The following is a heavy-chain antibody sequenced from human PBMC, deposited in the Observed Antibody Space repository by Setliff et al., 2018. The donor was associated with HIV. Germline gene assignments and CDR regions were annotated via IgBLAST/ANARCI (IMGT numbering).Heavy chain of an antibody. CDR2: ILYGGNT. CDR1: GGSVSSRGYY. Sequence: PSETLSLTCTVSGGSVSSRGYYWGWIRQPPGKGPEWIANILYGGNTYYNPSLKSRVTISVDTSKNHFSLKLNSVTAADTAVYYCATLHSSGWPYYSDYWGQGILVTVSS. V-gene: IGHV4-39*02. CDR3: ATLHSSGWPYYSDY. D-gene: IGHD6-19*01. J-gene: IGHJ4*02.